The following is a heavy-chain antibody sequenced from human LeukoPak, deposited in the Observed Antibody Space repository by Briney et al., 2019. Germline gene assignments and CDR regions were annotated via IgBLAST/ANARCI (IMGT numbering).Heavy chain of an antibody. Sequence: SETLSLTCTVSRGSTSTYYWSWIRQPAGKGLEWIGRIYPSGNTNFNPSLMSRVTMSIDTSKNQFSLKLSSVTAADTAIYYRARTLHPPNLNWYFDYWGQGTLVTVSS. D-gene: IGHD1-1*01. J-gene: IGHJ4*02. CDR2: IYPSGNT. CDR1: RGSTSTYY. CDR3: ARTLHPPNLNWYFDY. V-gene: IGHV4-4*07.